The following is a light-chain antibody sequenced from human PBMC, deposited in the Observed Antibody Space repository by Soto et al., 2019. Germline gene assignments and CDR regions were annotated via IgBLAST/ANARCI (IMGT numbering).Light chain of an antibody. CDR1: SSNIGAGYD. CDR2: GNS. J-gene: IGLJ3*02. CDR3: QSYDSSGV. Sequence: QSVLTQPPSVSGAPGQRVTISCTGSSSNIGAGYDVHWYQQLPGTAPKLLIYGNSNRPSGVPDRFSGSKSGTSASLAITGLQAEDEADYSCQSYDSSGVFGGGTKLTVL. V-gene: IGLV1-40*01.